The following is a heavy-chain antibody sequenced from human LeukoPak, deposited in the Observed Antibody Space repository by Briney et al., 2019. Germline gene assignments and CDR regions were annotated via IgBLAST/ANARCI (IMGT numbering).Heavy chain of an antibody. Sequence: SETLSLTCTVSGGSISSYYWSWIRQPPGKGLEWIGEIYHSGSTNYNPSLKSRVTISVDKSKNQFSLKLSSVTAADTAVYYCAREKRGGYYFDYWGQGTLVTVSS. CDR3: AREKRGGYYFDY. D-gene: IGHD3-16*01. CDR1: GGSISSYY. J-gene: IGHJ4*02. CDR2: IYHSGST. V-gene: IGHV4-59*08.